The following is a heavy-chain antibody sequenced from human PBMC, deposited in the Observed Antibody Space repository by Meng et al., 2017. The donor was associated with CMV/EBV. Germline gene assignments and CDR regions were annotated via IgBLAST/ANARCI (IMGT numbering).Heavy chain of an antibody. J-gene: IGHJ6*02. CDR3: ARDLAPAGNDYYYAMDV. CDR1: GFPFSNYA. D-gene: IGHD6-13*01. V-gene: IGHV3-30-3*01. CDR2: ISYAGSKK. Sequence: GGSLRLSCAASGFPFSNYAIHWVRQAPGRGLEWVSVISYAGSKKSYADSVKGRFTISRDNSKNMVYLQMNSLRAEDTALYHCARDLAPAGNDYYYAMDVWGQGTTVTVSS.